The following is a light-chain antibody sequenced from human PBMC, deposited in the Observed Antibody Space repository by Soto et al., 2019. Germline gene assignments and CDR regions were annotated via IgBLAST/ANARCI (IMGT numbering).Light chain of an antibody. V-gene: IGKV3-15*01. CDR1: QSVGSN. Sequence: EIILTQSPVTRSVSPVERATLSCRASQSVGSNLAWYQQKPGQAPRLLIYGASTRATGVPPRLSGSGSGTEFTLTISSLQSEDFAVYYCQKFNKWPWTFGQGTKVDIK. J-gene: IGKJ1*01. CDR2: GAS. CDR3: QKFNKWPWT.